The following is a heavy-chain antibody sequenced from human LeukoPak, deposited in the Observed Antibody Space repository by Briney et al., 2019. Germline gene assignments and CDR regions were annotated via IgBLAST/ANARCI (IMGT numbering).Heavy chain of an antibody. CDR1: SGXISSASYY. CDR3: ARGSTGPFDY. Sequence: SETLSLTCTVSSGXISSASYYWGWIRQPPGKGLEWIGTIYYSGSTNYNPSLKSRVTISVDTSKNQFSLKLTSVTAADTAVYYCARGSTGPFDYWGQGTLVTVSS. D-gene: IGHD2-2*01. J-gene: IGHJ4*02. V-gene: IGHV4-39*07. CDR2: IYYSGST.